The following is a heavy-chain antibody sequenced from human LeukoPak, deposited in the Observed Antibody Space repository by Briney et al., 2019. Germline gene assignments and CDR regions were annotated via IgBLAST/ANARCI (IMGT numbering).Heavy chain of an antibody. CDR1: GFSFSDSF. CDR2: IFSSGSHI. CDR3: AKGTVVVTGPLDY. J-gene: IGHJ4*02. V-gene: IGHV3-11*01. D-gene: IGHD3-22*01. Sequence: EGSLRLSCAASGFSFSDSFMGWIRQPPGKGLEWISYIFSSGSHIYYADSVKGRFTISRDNSKNSLYLQMNSLRTEDTALYNCAKGTVVVTGPLDYWGQGTLVTVSS.